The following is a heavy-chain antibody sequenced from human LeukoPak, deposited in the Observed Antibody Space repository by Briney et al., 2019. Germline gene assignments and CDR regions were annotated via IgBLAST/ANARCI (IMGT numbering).Heavy chain of an antibody. CDR1: GGSTSSGNYY. J-gene: IGHJ4*02. CDR3: ARLGAGPTYYDFWSGYSSFYFDY. Sequence: PSETLSLTCTVSGGSTSSGNYYWGWIRQPPGKGLEWIGGISSSGNTYYDPSLKSRITISIDTSKNHFSLKLSSVSAADTAVYYCARLGAGPTYYDFWSGYSSFYFDYWGQGTLVTVSS. D-gene: IGHD3-3*01. V-gene: IGHV4-39*02. CDR2: ISSSGNT.